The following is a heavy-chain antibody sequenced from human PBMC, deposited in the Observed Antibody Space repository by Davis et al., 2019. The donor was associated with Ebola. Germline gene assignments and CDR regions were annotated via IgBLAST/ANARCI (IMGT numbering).Heavy chain of an antibody. D-gene: IGHD4-11*01. CDR2: ISAYNGHT. Sequence: ASVKVSCKASGYTFNSHGISWVRQAPGQGLEWMAWISAYNGHTNYAQKFQGRLTLTTDTSTSTVYMELRSLTSDDTAVYYCARGSSDYNNFGADFYFYAMDVWGQGTAVTVSS. V-gene: IGHV1-18*01. CDR1: GYTFNSHG. CDR3: ARGSSDYNNFGADFYFYAMDV. J-gene: IGHJ6*02.